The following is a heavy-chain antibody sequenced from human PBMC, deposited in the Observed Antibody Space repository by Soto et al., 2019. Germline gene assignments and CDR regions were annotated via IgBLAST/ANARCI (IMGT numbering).Heavy chain of an antibody. V-gene: IGHV3-30*18. CDR2: ISYDGSNK. Sequence: QVQLVESGGGVVQPGRSLRLSCAASGFTFSSYGMHWVRQAPGKGLEWVAVISYDGSNKYYADSVKGRFTISRDNSKNTLYLQMNSLRAEDTAVYYCAKDYRIAVAGTYGMDVWGQGTTVTVSS. J-gene: IGHJ6*02. CDR1: GFTFSSYG. CDR3: AKDYRIAVAGTYGMDV. D-gene: IGHD6-19*01.